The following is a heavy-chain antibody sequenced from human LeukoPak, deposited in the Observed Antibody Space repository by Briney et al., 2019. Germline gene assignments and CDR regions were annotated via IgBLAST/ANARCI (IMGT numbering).Heavy chain of an antibody. D-gene: IGHD6-19*01. CDR1: GFTFSSYG. J-gene: IGHJ4*02. CDR3: AKDLVPPVAGTLDY. Sequence: GGSLRLSCAASGFTFSSYGMHWVRQAPGKGLEWVAVISYDGSNKYYADSVKGRFTISRDNSKNTLYLQMNSLRAEDTAVYYCAKDLVPPVAGTLDYWGQGTLVTVSS. CDR2: ISYDGSNK. V-gene: IGHV3-30*18.